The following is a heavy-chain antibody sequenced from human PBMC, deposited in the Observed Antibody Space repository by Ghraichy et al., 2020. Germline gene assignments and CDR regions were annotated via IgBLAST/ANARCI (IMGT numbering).Heavy chain of an antibody. CDR1: GGSIASYY. Sequence: GSLRLSCTVSGGSIASYYWSWIRQSPGKGLQWIGYGPHSGSVYYSRSLKSRVTISVDTYKNQFSLRLISLTAADTAFYYCARRHGSTESMDYWGQGTLVSVSS. J-gene: IGHJ4*02. CDR3: ARRHGSTESMDY. D-gene: IGHD5-24*01. V-gene: IGHV4-59*01. CDR2: GPHSGSV.